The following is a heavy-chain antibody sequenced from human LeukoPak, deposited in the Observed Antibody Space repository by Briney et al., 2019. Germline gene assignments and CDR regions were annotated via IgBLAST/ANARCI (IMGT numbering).Heavy chain of an antibody. D-gene: IGHD6-19*01. CDR2: IKQDGSEK. Sequence: TGGSLRLSCAASGFTFSSYWMSWVRQAPGKGLEWVANIKQDGSEKYYVDSVKGRFTISRDNAKNSLYLQMNSLRAEDTAVYYCARAPAVAGTIAEYIQHWGQGTLVTVSS. CDR1: GFTFSSYW. J-gene: IGHJ1*01. V-gene: IGHV3-7*01. CDR3: ARAPAVAGTIAEYIQH.